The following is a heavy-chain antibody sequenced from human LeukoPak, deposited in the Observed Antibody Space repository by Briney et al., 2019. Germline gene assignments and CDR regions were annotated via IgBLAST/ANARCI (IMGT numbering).Heavy chain of an antibody. CDR3: ARALDYYGDAFDI. CDR2: ISSSSSTI. V-gene: IGHV3-48*01. CDR1: GFTFSSYS. J-gene: IGHJ3*02. Sequence: PGGSLRLSCAASGFTFSSYSVNWVRQAPGKGLEWVSYISSSSSTIYYADSVKGRFTISRDNSKNTLYLQMNSLRAEDTAVYYCARALDYYGDAFDIWGQGTMVTVSS. D-gene: IGHD3-10*01.